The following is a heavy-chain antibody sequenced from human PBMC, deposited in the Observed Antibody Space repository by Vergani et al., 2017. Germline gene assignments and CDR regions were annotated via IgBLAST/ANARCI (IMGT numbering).Heavy chain of an antibody. CDR3: AKDLCNSSGGGWIDT. CDR1: GFTSAGYA. V-gene: IGHV3-9*02. D-gene: IGHD6-6*01. J-gene: IGHJ5*02. Sequence: EVQLEESGGGLVLPGRSLRLSCVASGFTSAGYAMHWVRQAPGKGLEWVSGISGNSNSIGYADSVKGRFTISRDNAKNSLYLQMNSLRAEDTALYYCAKDLCNSSGGGWIDTWGQGTLVTVSS. CDR2: ISGNSNSI.